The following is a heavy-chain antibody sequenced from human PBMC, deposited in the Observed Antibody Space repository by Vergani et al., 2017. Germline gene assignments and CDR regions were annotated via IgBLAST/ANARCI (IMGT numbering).Heavy chain of an antibody. CDR3: ARTTYDLWSGYYPEIYHYYYYYMDV. J-gene: IGHJ6*03. CDR1: GFSLSTSGMC. CDR2: IDWDDDK. Sequence: QVTLRESGPALVKPTQTLTLTCTFSGFSLSTSGMCVSWIRQPPGKALEWLARIDWDDDKYYSTSLKTRLTISKDTSKNQVVLTMTNMDPVDTATYYCARTTYDLWSGYYPEIYHYYYYYMDVWGKGTTVTVSS. V-gene: IGHV2-70*15. D-gene: IGHD3-3*01.